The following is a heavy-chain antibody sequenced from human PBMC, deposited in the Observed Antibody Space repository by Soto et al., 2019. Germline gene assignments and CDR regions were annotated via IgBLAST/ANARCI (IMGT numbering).Heavy chain of an antibody. CDR3: ARTRVNMIPFDY. Sequence: PSETLSLTCAVYGGSFSGYYWSWIRQPPGKGLEWIGEINHSGSTNYNPSLKSRVTISVDTSKNQFSLKLSSVTAADTAVYYCARTRVNMIPFDYWGQGTLVTVS. CDR1: GGSFSGYY. J-gene: IGHJ4*02. D-gene: IGHD3-22*01. CDR2: INHSGST. V-gene: IGHV4-34*01.